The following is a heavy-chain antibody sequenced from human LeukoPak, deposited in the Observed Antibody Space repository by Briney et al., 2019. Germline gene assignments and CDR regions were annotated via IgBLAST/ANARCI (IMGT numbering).Heavy chain of an antibody. CDR3: ARLSIAGDSNY. D-gene: IGHD2-21*01. Sequence: ASVKVSCKASGGTFSSYAISWVRQAPGQGLEWMGRINPNSGGTNYAQKFQGRVTMTRDTSISTAYMELSRLRSDDTAVYYCARLSIAGDSNYWGQGTLVTVSS. V-gene: IGHV1-2*06. CDR2: INPNSGGT. CDR1: GGTFSSYA. J-gene: IGHJ4*02.